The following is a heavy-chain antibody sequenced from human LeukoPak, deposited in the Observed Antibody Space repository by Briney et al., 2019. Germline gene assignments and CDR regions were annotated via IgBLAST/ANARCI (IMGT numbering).Heavy chain of an antibody. CDR3: ARRSGQWLVGGQLGYYFDY. CDR2: IYYSGST. CDR1: GGSISSSSYY. J-gene: IGHJ4*02. V-gene: IGHV4-39*01. D-gene: IGHD6-19*01. Sequence: PSETLSLTCTVSGGSISSSSYYWGWIRQPPGKGLEWIGSIYYSGSTYYNPSLKSRVTISVATSKNQFSLKPSHVTTRAPAGSDFARRSGQWLVGGQLGYYFDYWGQGTLVTVSS.